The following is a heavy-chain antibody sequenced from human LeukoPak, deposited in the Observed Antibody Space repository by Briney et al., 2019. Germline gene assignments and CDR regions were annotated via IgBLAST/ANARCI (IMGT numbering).Heavy chain of an antibody. D-gene: IGHD5-24*01. CDR3: ARHEGWLQSDYYYGMDV. V-gene: IGHV4-59*01. CDR2: IYYSGST. Sequence: SETLSLTCTVSGGSISSCYWNWIRQPPGKGLEWSGYIYYSGSTNYNPSLRSRVTISVDTSKNQFSLKLSSVTAADTAVYYCARHEGWLQSDYYYGMDVWGQGTTVTVSS. CDR1: GGSISSCY. J-gene: IGHJ6*02.